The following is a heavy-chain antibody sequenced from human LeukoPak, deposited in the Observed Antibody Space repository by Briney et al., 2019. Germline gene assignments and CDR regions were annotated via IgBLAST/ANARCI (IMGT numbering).Heavy chain of an antibody. D-gene: IGHD5-12*01. J-gene: IGHJ4*02. Sequence: SETLSLTCAVSGYSISSGYYWGWIRQPPGKGLEWIGSIYHSGSTYYNPSLKSRVTISVDTSKNQFSLKLSSVTAADTVVYYCAAGGWLHPFDYWGQGTLVTVSS. CDR1: GYSISSGYY. CDR3: AAGGWLHPFDY. V-gene: IGHV4-38-2*01. CDR2: IYHSGST.